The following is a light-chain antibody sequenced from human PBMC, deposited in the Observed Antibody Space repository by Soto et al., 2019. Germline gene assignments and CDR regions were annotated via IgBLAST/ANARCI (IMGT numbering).Light chain of an antibody. Sequence: DIQMTQSPSALSASVGDRVTITCRASQSISSWLAWYQQKPEKAPKLLISKASTLESGVPSSFSGSASGTEFTLTISSLQPDDFATYYCQQYKSYPYTFGQGTKLEIK. J-gene: IGKJ2*01. CDR2: KAS. V-gene: IGKV1-5*03. CDR1: QSISSW. CDR3: QQYKSYPYT.